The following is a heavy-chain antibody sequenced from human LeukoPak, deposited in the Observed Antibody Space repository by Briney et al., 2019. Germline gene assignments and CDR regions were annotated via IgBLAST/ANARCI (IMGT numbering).Heavy chain of an antibody. Sequence: SETLSLTCTVSGGSISSYYWSWIRQPPGKGLEWIGRIYTSGSTNYNPSLKSRVTMSVDTSKNQFSLKLSSVTAADTAVYYCARGGGGPVGEITYYDFWSGYSAQTYWYFDLWGRGTLVTVSS. V-gene: IGHV4-4*07. CDR1: GGSISSYY. J-gene: IGHJ2*01. CDR3: ARGGGGPVGEITYYDFWSGYSAQTYWYFDL. D-gene: IGHD3-3*01. CDR2: IYTSGST.